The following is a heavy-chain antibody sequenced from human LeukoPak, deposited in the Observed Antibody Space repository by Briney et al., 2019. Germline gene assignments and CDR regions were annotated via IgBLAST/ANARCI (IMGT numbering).Heavy chain of an antibody. CDR3: ARDAHCSGSYYCPGAFDI. CDR2: ISYDGSNK. V-gene: IGHV3-30-3*01. D-gene: IGHD1-26*01. Sequence: GGSLRLSCAGSGFAFSSSWMHWVRQAPGKGLEWVAVISYDGSNKYYADSVKGRFTISRDNSRNTLYLQMNSLRAEDTAVYYCARDAHCSGSYYCPGAFDIWGQGTMVTVSS. CDR1: GFAFSSSW. J-gene: IGHJ3*02.